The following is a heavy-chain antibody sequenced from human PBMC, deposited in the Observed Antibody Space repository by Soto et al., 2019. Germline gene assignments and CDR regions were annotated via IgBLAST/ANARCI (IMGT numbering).Heavy chain of an antibody. CDR2: ISSSSSYI. D-gene: IGHD6-13*01. V-gene: IGHV3-21*01. CDR3: AREEGIAAAGFDY. J-gene: IGHJ4*02. Sequence: EVQLVESGGGLVKPGGSLRLSCAASGFTFSSYSMNWVRQAPGKGLEWVSSISSSSSYIYYADSVKGRFTISRDNAKNSLYLQMNSLRAEDTAGYDWAREEGIAAAGFDYWGQGTLVTVSS. CDR1: GFTFSSYS.